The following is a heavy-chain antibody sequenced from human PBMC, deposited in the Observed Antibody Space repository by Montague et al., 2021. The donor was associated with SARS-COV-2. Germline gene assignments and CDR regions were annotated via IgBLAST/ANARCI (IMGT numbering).Heavy chain of an antibody. CDR1: GGSISSYY. V-gene: IGHV4-59*01. CDR2: IYYSWST. J-gene: IGHJ6*02. CDR3: ARAIGSMYSSGWYYYYYGMDV. D-gene: IGHD6-19*01. Sequence: SETLSLTCTVSGGSISSYYWSWIRLRPGQGLEWIWYIYYSWSTNYNPSLKIRVPITVDTSKTQFSLKLSSVTVADTAVYYCARAIGSMYSSGWYYYYYGMDVWGQGTTVTVSS.